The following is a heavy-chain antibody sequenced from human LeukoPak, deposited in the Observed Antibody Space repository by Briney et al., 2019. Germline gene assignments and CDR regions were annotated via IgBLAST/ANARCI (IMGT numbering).Heavy chain of an antibody. CDR3: ASELAHCVGDCLNN. CDR1: GFTFSSYW. V-gene: IGHV3-74*01. D-gene: IGHD2-21*02. CDR2: INSDGSLI. Sequence: GGSLRLSCAASGFTFSSYWMHWVRQAPGKGLVWVSRINSDGSLINYADSVKGRFTIFRDNAKNTLYLQMNSLRAEDTAVYYCASELAHCVGDCLNNWGQGTLVTVSS. J-gene: IGHJ4*02.